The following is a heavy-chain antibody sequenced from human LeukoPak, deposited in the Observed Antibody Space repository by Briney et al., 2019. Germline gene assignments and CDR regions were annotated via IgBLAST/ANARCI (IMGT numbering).Heavy chain of an antibody. CDR2: IYYSGST. CDR3: ARERYCSSTSCPFDY. J-gene: IGHJ4*02. CDR1: GGSISSYY. Sequence: PLETLSLTCTVSGGSISSYYWSWIRQPPGKGLEWFGYIYYSGSTNYNPSLKSRVTISVDTSKNQFSLKLSSVTAADTAVYYCARERYCSSTSCPFDYWGPGTLVTVSS. V-gene: IGHV4-59*01. D-gene: IGHD2-2*01.